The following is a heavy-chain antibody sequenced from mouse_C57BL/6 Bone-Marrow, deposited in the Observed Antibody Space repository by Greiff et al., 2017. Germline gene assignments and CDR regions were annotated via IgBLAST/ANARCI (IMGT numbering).Heavy chain of an antibody. CDR3: ASPPCYGSSYWYFDF. Sequence: VQLQQSGAELVKPGASVKLSCTASGFNIKDYYMHWVKQRTEQGLEWIGRIDPEDGETKYAPKFQGKATITADTSSTAAYLQLSSLTSEDTAVYYCASPPCYGSSYWYFDFWGTGTTVTVSS. V-gene: IGHV14-2*01. D-gene: IGHD1-1*01. J-gene: IGHJ1*03. CDR1: GFNIKDYY. CDR2: IDPEDGET.